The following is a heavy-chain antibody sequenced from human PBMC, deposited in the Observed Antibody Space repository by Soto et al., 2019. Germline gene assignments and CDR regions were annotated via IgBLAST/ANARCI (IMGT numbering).Heavy chain of an antibody. Sequence: QVQLQESGPGLVKPSQTLSLTCTVSGGSISSGDYYWSWIRQPPGKGLEWIGYSYYSGSTYYNPSLKSRATISVDTSKNQISLKLSSVTAADTAVYYCARQCRVETAIQFGFDYWGQGTLVTVSS. CDR3: ARQCRVETAIQFGFDY. CDR1: GGSISSGDYY. D-gene: IGHD2-21*02. CDR2: SYYSGST. J-gene: IGHJ4*02. V-gene: IGHV4-30-4*01.